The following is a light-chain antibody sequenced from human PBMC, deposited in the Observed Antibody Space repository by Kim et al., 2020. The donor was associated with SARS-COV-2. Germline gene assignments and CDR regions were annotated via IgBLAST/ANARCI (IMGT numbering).Light chain of an antibody. Sequence: GQRVTISCSGSSSNIGRNTVNWYEQLPGTAPKLLIYSNKQRPSGVPDRFAGSKSGTSASLAISGLQSEDEADYFCAAWDDSLNGPVFGGGTQLTVL. CDR3: AAWDDSLNGPV. CDR2: SNK. V-gene: IGLV1-44*01. J-gene: IGLJ2*01. CDR1: SSNIGRNT.